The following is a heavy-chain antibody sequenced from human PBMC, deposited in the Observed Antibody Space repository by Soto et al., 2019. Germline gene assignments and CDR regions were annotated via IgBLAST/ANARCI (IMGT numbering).Heavy chain of an antibody. CDR3: ARSEATVLDY. CDR2: IYYSGST. J-gene: IGHJ4*02. V-gene: IGHV4-39*01. D-gene: IGHD4-17*01. Sequence: SETLSLTCTVSGGSISSSSYYWGWIRQPPGKGLEWIGSIYYSGSTYYNPSLKSRVTISVDTSENQFSLKLSSVTAADTAVYYCARSEATVLDYWGQGTLVTVSS. CDR1: GGSISSSSYY.